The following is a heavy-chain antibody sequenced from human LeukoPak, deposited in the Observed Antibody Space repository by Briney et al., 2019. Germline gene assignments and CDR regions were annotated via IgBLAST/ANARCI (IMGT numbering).Heavy chain of an antibody. Sequence: ASVKVSCKASGYTFTSYYIHWVRQAPGQGLEWMGWINPNSGGTNYAQKFQGRVTMTRDTSISTAYMELSRLRSDDTAVYYCARAGSGDWNWFDPWGQGTLVTVSS. CDR3: ARAGSGDWNWFDP. V-gene: IGHV1-2*02. CDR1: GYTFTSYY. CDR2: INPNSGGT. J-gene: IGHJ5*02. D-gene: IGHD2-21*02.